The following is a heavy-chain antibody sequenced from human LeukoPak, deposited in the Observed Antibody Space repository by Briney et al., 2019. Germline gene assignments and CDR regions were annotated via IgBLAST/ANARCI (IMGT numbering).Heavy chain of an antibody. Sequence: GGFLRLSCAASGFSFSSFGMNWVRQAPGKGLEWVAVLSHDGRNKNYADSVKGRFIISRDNSKKTLYLQMNSLRGEDTAAYYCARFREYTYGPFDSWGQGTLVTVSS. J-gene: IGHJ4*02. CDR1: GFSFSSFG. CDR3: ARFREYTYGPFDS. D-gene: IGHD5-18*01. V-gene: IGHV3-30*04. CDR2: LSHDGRNK.